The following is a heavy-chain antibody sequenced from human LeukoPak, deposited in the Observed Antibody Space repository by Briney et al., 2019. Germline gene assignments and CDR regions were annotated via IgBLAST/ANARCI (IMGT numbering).Heavy chain of an antibody. Sequence: SETLSLTCTVSGGSISSYYWSWIRQPPGKGLEWIGYIYYSGSTSYNPSLKSRVTISVDTSKNQFSLKLSSVTAADTAVYYCARRYYDYVWGSYRQNWFDPWGQGTLVTVSS. J-gene: IGHJ5*02. CDR2: IYYSGST. CDR3: ARRYYDYVWGSYRQNWFDP. CDR1: GGSISSYY. D-gene: IGHD3-16*02. V-gene: IGHV4-59*01.